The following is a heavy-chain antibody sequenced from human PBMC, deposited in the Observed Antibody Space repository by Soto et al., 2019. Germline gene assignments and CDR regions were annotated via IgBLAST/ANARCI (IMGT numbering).Heavy chain of an antibody. V-gene: IGHV3-23*01. CDR1: GVVFSDAF. Sequence: GGSLRLSCSGTGVVFSDAFINWVRQAPGKGLEWVSSTGGSTNYADSVKGRFTISRDNSQNTLHLQMNSLGVEDTAVYYCATGRGDYWGQGTMVTVSS. CDR2: TGGST. J-gene: IGHJ4*02. CDR3: ATGRGDY.